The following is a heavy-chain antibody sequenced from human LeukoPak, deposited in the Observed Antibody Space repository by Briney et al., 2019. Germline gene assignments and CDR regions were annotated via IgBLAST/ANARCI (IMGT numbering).Heavy chain of an antibody. V-gene: IGHV3-23*01. CDR3: AKTSVGEGRIIGSGYFDN. CDR2: ISGSGTVT. CDR1: GFSFSNHA. J-gene: IGHJ4*02. D-gene: IGHD2-15*01. Sequence: GGSLRLSCAASGFSFSNHAMNCARQAPGKGLEWVSIISGSGTVTYYADSVKGRFTISRDNSKNTLYLQINSLRAEDTAVYYCAKTSVGEGRIIGSGYFDNWGQGTLVTVSS.